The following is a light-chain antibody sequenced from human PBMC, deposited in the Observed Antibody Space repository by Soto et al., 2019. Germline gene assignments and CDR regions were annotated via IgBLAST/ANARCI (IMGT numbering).Light chain of an antibody. Sequence: EIVMTQSPATLSVSPGERATLSCRASQSVSSNLAWYQQKPGQAPRLLIYGASSRATGIPARFGGSRSETEFTLTINSLEPEDFAVYYCQQRNVWPPITFGQGTRLEIK. V-gene: IGKV3-15*01. CDR1: QSVSSN. CDR2: GAS. J-gene: IGKJ5*01. CDR3: QQRNVWPPIT.